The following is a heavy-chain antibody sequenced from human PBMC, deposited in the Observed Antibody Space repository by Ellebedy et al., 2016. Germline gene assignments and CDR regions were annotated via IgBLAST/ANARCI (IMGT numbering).Heavy chain of an antibody. CDR1: GGTFSSYA. V-gene: IGHV1-69*06. CDR3: ARGPCPITMVRGRYYYYGMDV. Sequence: SVKVSCXASGGTFSSYAISWVRQAPGQGLEWMGGIIPIFGTANYAQKFQGRVTITADKSTSTAYMELSSLRSEDTAVYYCARGPCPITMVRGRYYYYGMDVWGQGTTVTVSS. D-gene: IGHD3-10*01. J-gene: IGHJ6*02. CDR2: IIPIFGTA.